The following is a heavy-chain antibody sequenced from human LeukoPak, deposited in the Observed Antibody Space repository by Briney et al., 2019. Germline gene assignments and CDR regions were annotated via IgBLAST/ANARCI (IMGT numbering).Heavy chain of an antibody. J-gene: IGHJ4*02. CDR3: AGRADYDILTGYRY. D-gene: IGHD3-9*01. V-gene: IGHV4-34*01. Sequence: PSETLSLTCDVYGGSFSSYYWSWIRQPPGKGLEWIGEINHSGRTNYNPSLKSRVTISVDTSKNQFSLKLSSVTAADTAVYYCAGRADYDILTGYRYWGQGTLVTVSS. CDR1: GGSFSSYY. CDR2: INHSGRT.